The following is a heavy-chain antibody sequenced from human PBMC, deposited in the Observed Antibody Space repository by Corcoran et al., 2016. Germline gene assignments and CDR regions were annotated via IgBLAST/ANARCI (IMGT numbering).Heavy chain of an antibody. D-gene: IGHD1-7*01. CDR1: GGSISSSSYY. V-gene: IGHV4-39*01. CDR3: ARRGNYVPHNWFDP. J-gene: IGHJ5*02. CDR2: IYYSGST. Sequence: QLQLQESGPGLVKPSETLSLTCTVSGGSISSSSYYWGWIRQPPGKGLEWIGSIYYSGSTYYNPSLKSRVTISVDTSKNQFSLKLSSVTAADTAVYYCARRGNYVPHNWFDPWGQGTLVTVSS.